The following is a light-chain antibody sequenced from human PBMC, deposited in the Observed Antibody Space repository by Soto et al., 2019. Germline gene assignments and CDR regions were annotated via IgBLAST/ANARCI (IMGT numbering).Light chain of an antibody. Sequence: DRVLTQSTDSRDVSLGESSTSTCKASHSVLDSSNNKNYLAWYQQKPGQPPKLLIYWASTRESGVPDRFSGSGSGADFTLTISSLQAEDVAVYYCQQYYSTPLAFGGGTKVDIK. J-gene: IGKJ4*01. V-gene: IGKV4-1*01. CDR3: QQYYSTPLA. CDR2: WAS. CDR1: HSVLDSSNNKNY.